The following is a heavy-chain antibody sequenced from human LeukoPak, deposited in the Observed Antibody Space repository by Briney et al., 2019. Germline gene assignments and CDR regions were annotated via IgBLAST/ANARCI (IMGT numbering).Heavy chain of an antibody. J-gene: IGHJ4*02. CDR1: GFIFDDHG. D-gene: IGHD3-22*01. Sequence: GRSLRLSCAASGFIFDDHGMHWVRQAPGKGLEWVSGISWSSGIIGYADSVKGRFTISRDNAKNSLDLQMESLRAEDTAVYYCANIDGYYYDSSGYPIEDYWGQGTLVTVSS. CDR2: ISWSSGII. CDR3: ANIDGYYYDSSGYPIEDY. V-gene: IGHV3-9*01.